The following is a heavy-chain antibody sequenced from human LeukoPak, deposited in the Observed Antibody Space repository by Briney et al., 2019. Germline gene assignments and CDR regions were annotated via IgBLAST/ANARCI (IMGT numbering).Heavy chain of an antibody. CDR3: ARDLPHGFWDV. CDR1: GGSISSYY. Sequence: PSETLSLTCTVSGGSISSYYWSWIRQPPGKGLEWIGYIYYSGSTNYNPSLKSRVTISVDTSKNQFSLKLNSVTAADTAVYYCARDLPHGFWDVWGKGTTVTVPP. V-gene: IGHV4-59*01. J-gene: IGHJ6*04. CDR2: IYYSGST. D-gene: IGHD3-3*01.